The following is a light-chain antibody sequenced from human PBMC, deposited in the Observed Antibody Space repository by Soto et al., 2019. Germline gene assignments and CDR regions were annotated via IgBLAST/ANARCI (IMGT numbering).Light chain of an antibody. CDR3: QQYGTSPPEYT. Sequence: DVQMTQSPSTLSASVGDRVTITCRASQSISGWLAWYQQRPGTAPKLMIYKASTLETGVPSRFSGSGSGTEFTLTINNLQPDDFAVYYCQQYGTSPPEYTFGQGTKLEI. CDR2: KAS. J-gene: IGKJ2*01. V-gene: IGKV1-5*03. CDR1: QSISGW.